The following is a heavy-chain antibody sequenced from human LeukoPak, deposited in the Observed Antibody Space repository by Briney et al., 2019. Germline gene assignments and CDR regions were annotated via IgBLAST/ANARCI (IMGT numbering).Heavy chain of an antibody. CDR2: INPNSGGT. CDR3: ARKDVGYYDFWSGDDY. D-gene: IGHD3-3*01. V-gene: IGHV1-2*02. Sequence: ASVKVSCKASGYTFTGYYMHWVRQAPGQGLEWMGWINPNSGGTNYAQKFQGRVTMTRDTSISTAYMELSRLRSDDTAVYYCARKDVGYYDFWSGDDYWGQGTLVTVSS. CDR1: GYTFTGYY. J-gene: IGHJ4*02.